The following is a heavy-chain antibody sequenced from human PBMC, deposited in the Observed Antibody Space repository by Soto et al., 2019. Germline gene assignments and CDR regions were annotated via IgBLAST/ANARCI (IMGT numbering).Heavy chain of an antibody. CDR2: IVVGSGNT. V-gene: IGHV1-58*02. Sequence: SVKVSCKASGFTFASSAMQWVRQARGQRLEWIGWIVVGSGNTNYAQKFQERVTITRDMSISTAYMELSSLRSEDTAVYYCTKDAKFDDIYTGYFVNDLWGQGTPVTAPQ. D-gene: IGHD3-9*01. J-gene: IGHJ5*02. CDR3: TKDAKFDDIYTGYFVNDL. CDR1: GFTFASSA.